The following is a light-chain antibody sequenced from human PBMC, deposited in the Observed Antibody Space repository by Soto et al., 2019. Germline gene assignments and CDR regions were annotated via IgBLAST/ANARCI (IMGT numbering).Light chain of an antibody. CDR2: DVS. CDR1: SSDVGGYNY. Sequence: QSALTQPRSVSGSPGQSVTISCTGTSSDVGGYNYVSWYQQHPGKAPKLMIYDVSKRPSGVPDRFSGSKSGNTASLTISGLHAEDAADYYCCSYAGSYSYVFGTGTKVTVL. CDR3: CSYAGSYSYV. V-gene: IGLV2-11*01. J-gene: IGLJ1*01.